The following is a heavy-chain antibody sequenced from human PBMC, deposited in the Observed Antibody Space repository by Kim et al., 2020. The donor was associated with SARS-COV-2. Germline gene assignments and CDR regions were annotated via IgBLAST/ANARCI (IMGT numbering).Heavy chain of an antibody. CDR2: ISSSSSYT. CDR1: GFTFSDYY. J-gene: IGHJ5*02. Sequence: GGSLRLSCAASGFTFSDYYMSWIRQAPGKGLEWVSYISSSSSYTNYADSVKGRFTISRDNAKNSLYLQMNSLRAEDTAVYYCARATDVVPAAMGWFDPWGQGTLVTVSS. CDR3: ARATDVVPAAMGWFDP. D-gene: IGHD2-2*01. V-gene: IGHV3-11*06.